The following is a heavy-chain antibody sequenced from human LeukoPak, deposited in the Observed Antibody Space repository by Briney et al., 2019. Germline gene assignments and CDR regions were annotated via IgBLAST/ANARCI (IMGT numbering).Heavy chain of an antibody. CDR1: GFTFSSYG. CDR2: LSYDGSNK. Sequence: GGSLRLSCAASGFTFSSYGMHWVRQAPGKGLEWVAVLSYDGSNKYYADSVKGRFTISRDNSKNTLYLQMNSLRAEDTAVYYCAKATIYRVYLDYWGQGTLVTVSS. D-gene: IGHD6-13*01. V-gene: IGHV3-30*18. J-gene: IGHJ4*02. CDR3: AKATIYRVYLDY.